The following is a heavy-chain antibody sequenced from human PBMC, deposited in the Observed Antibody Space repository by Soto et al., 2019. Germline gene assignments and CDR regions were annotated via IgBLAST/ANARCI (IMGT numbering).Heavy chain of an antibody. CDR1: GYSFTSYW. CDR2: IYPGDSDT. D-gene: IGHD3-22*01. V-gene: IGHV5-51*01. J-gene: IGHJ6*02. CDR3: ARLPVITTFYYYYGMDV. Sequence: PGESLKISCKGSGYSFTSYWIGWVRQMPGKGLEWMGIIYPGDSDTRYSPSFQGQVTISADKSISTAYLQWSSLKASDTAMYYCARLPVITTFYYYYGMDVWGQGTTVTSP.